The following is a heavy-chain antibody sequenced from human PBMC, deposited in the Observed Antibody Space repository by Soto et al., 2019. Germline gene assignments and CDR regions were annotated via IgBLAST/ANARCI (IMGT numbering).Heavy chain of an antibody. V-gene: IGHV3-30*18. CDR3: AKDEGVGGTLGLFDY. D-gene: IGHD1-26*01. CDR1: GFDFTYYA. CDR2: MSSDASKI. J-gene: IGHJ4*02. Sequence: QVQLVESGGGAVQPGESLRLSCVASGFDFTYYAMHWVRQAPGKRLESVAVMSSDASKIHHKDSVKGRFTNSRDNPKNTLYLQMNSVRKEDTAVYFCAKDEGVGGTLGLFDYWGQGTVVSVSS.